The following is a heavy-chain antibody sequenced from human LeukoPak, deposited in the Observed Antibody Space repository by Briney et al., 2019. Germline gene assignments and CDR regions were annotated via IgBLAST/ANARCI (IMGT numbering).Heavy chain of an antibody. V-gene: IGHV4-31*03. CDR2: IYYSGST. D-gene: IGHD6-13*01. CDR1: GGSISSGGYY. Sequence: SQTLSLTCTVSGGSISSGGYYWSWIRQHPGKGLEWIGYIYYSGSTYYNPSLKSRVTISVDTSKNQFSLKLSSVTAADTAVYYCARGIEQLPNLFDYWGQGTLVTVSS. CDR3: ARGIEQLPNLFDY. J-gene: IGHJ4*02.